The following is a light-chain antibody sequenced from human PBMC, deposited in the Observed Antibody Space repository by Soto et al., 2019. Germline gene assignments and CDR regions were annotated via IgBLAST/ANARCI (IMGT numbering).Light chain of an antibody. CDR2: SAA. CDR1: QAISNS. J-gene: IGKJ4*01. V-gene: IGKV1-27*01. CDR3: QNYNAAPPLT. Sequence: DIQMTQSPSSLSASEGDRVTITCRASQAISNSLAWYQQKPGKVPRLLIYSAATLESGVPSRFSSSGSRTPFTLTISSLQPEDVALYYCQNYNAAPPLTFGGGTRVEIK.